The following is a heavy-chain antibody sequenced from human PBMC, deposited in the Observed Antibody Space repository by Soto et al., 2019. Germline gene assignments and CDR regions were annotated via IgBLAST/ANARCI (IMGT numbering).Heavy chain of an antibody. CDR1: GGTFSSYA. CDR2: IIPIFGTA. CDR3: ATRRTYYYDNSGYLFDY. D-gene: IGHD3-22*01. J-gene: IGHJ4*02. Sequence: QVQLVQSGAEVKKPGSSVKVSCKASGGTFSSYAISWVRQAPGQGLEWMGGIIPIFGTANYAQKFQGRVTITADESTSTAYMELSSLRSEDTAVYYCATRRTYYYDNSGYLFDYWGQGTLVTVSS. V-gene: IGHV1-69*01.